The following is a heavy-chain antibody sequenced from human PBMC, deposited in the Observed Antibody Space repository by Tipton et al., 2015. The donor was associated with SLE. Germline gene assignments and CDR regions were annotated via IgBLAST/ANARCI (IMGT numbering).Heavy chain of an antibody. CDR3: ARGSVVADDF. Sequence: TLSLTCTVSGGSFSSHYWSWIRQTPGKGLEWIGYIHYNRDTNYHPSLKSRVTISVDTSKNQLSLKLTSVTAADTAVYYCARGSVVADDFWGQGTLVTVSS. V-gene: IGHV4-59*11. J-gene: IGHJ4*02. CDR2: IHYNRDT. D-gene: IGHD2-15*01. CDR1: GGSFSSHY.